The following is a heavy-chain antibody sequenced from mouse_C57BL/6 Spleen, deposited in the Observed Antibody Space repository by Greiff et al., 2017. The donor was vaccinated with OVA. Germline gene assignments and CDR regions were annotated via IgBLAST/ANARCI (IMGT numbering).Heavy chain of an antibody. J-gene: IGHJ1*03. D-gene: IGHD1-1*01. CDR3: ARSGVYYGSRGYFDV. V-gene: IGHV1-69*01. CDR1: GYTFTSYW. CDR2: IDPSDSYT. Sequence: QVQLQQPGAELVMPGASVKLSCKASGYTFTSYWMHWVKQRPGQGLEWIGEIDPSDSYTTYNQKFKGKSTLTVDKSSSTAYMQLSSLTSEDSAVYYCARSGVYYGSRGYFDVWGTGTTVTVSS.